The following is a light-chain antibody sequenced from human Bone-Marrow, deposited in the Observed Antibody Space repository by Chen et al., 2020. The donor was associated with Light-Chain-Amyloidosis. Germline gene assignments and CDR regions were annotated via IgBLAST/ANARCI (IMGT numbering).Light chain of an antibody. CDR3: QVWDRSSDRPV. J-gene: IGLJ3*02. CDR1: NIGSTS. CDR2: DDS. Sequence: SYVLTQPSSVSVAPGQTATIACGGNNIGSTSVQWYQQTPGQAPLLVVYDDSARPSGIPERLSGSNSGNTATLTISRVEAGDEADYYCQVWDRSSDRPVFGGGTKLTVL. V-gene: IGLV3-21*02.